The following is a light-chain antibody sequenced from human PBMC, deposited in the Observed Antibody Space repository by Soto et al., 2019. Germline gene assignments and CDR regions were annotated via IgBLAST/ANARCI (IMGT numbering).Light chain of an antibody. CDR3: QQYGYSPIT. Sequence: EIALTHFPGTLCLSPGERATLSCRASQSVSSSRLAWYQHKPGQAPRLLIYAASSRATGSPDRFSGGGSGTDFTLTISRLEPEDFAVYYCQQYGYSPITFGQGTRLKIK. V-gene: IGKV3-20*01. J-gene: IGKJ5*01. CDR2: AAS. CDR1: QSVSSSR.